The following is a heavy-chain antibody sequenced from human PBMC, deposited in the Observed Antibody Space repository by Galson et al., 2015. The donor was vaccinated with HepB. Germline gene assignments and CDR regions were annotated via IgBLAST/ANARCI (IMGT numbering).Heavy chain of an antibody. Sequence: SLRLSCAASGFTFSSYVIHWVRQAPGKGLEWVAVISYDGSNEYYVDSVKGRFTISRDNSKNTVYLQMNSLRADDTAVYYCAKVKERQLVRYGFDYWGQGTLVTVSS. CDR1: GFTFSSYV. CDR3: AKVKERQLVRYGFDY. J-gene: IGHJ4*02. CDR2: ISYDGSNE. V-gene: IGHV3-30*04. D-gene: IGHD4/OR15-4a*01.